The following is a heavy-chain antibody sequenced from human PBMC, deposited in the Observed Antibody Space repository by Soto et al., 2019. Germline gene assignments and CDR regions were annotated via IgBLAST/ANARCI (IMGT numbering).Heavy chain of an antibody. CDR2: IIPILGMV. D-gene: IGHD2-2*01. V-gene: IGHV1-69*02. Sequence: QVQLVQSGAEVKKPGSSVNVSCKASGGTFSTYSIGWVRQAPGQGLEWMGRIIPILGMVNYAQKFQDRVTITADKSTNTAYMGLSSLRSDDTAVYYCARGFAVVPAPDSGLNWFDPWGQGTLVTVSS. CDR1: GGTFSTYS. J-gene: IGHJ5*02. CDR3: ARGFAVVPAPDSGLNWFDP.